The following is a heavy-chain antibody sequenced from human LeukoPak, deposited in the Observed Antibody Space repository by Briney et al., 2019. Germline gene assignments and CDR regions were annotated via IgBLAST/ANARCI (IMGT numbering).Heavy chain of an antibody. CDR2: IKQDGSEK. J-gene: IGHJ6*02. CDR3: ASASPYCYGIDV. V-gene: IGHV3-7*01. CDR1: GFTFSSSW. Sequence: GGSPRLSCAASGFTFSSSWMSWVRQAPGKGLEWVANIKQDGSEKYYVDSVKGRFTISRDNAKNSLYLQMNSLRAEDTAVYYCASASPYCYGIDVWGQGTTVTVSS.